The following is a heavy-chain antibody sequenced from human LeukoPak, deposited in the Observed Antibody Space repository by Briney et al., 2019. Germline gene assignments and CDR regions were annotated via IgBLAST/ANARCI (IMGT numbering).Heavy chain of an antibody. CDR2: IYYSGST. V-gene: IGHV4-38-2*02. CDR3: ARQGYYYDSSGYYWGSPLFDY. D-gene: IGHD3-22*01. Sequence: PSETLSLTCTVSGYSISSGYYWGWIRQPPGKGLEWIGSIYYSGSTYYNPSLKSRVTISVDTSKSQLSLKLSSVTAADTAVYYCARQGYYYDSSGYYWGSPLFDYWGQGTLVTVSS. CDR1: GYSISSGYY. J-gene: IGHJ4*02.